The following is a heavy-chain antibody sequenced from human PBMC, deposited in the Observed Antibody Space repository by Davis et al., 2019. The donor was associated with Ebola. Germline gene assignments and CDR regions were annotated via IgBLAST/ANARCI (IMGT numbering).Heavy chain of an antibody. CDR1: GGSISSSNW. V-gene: IGHV4-4*02. CDR2: IYHSGST. CDR3: ASTPTVLGDYFDY. D-gene: IGHD3-16*01. Sequence: MPSETLSLTCAASGGSISSSNWWSWVRQPPGKGLEWIGEIYHSGSTNYNPSLKSRVTISVDKSKNQFSLKLSSVTAADTAVYFCASTPTVLGDYFDYWGQGTLVTVSS. J-gene: IGHJ4*02.